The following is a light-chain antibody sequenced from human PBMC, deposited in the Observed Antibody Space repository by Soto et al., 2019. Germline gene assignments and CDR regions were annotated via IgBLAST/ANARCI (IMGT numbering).Light chain of an antibody. CDR1: QSVSSSY. J-gene: IGKJ1*01. CDR3: QQYGSSHTWT. CDR2: GAS. V-gene: IGKV3-20*01. Sequence: EIVLTQYPGTLSLSPGDRATLSCGAGQSVSSSYLAWYQQKPGQAPRLLIYGASSRATGIPDRFSGSVSGTGFTLTISRLETEDFAVYYCQQYGSSHTWTFGQGTKVDIK.